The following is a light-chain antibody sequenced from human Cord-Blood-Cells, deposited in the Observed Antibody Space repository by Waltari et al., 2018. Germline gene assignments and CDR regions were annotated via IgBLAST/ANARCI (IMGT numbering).Light chain of an antibody. V-gene: IGKV1-39*01. CDR1: QSISSY. J-gene: IGKJ4*01. CDR3: QQCYSTPLT. CDR2: AAS. Sequence: LQMTQSPSSLSASVGDRVTITCLASQSISSYLNWYQQKPGKAPKLLIYAASSLQSGVPSRFSGSGSGTDYTLTISSLQPEDFATYYCQQCYSTPLTFGAGTKVEIK.